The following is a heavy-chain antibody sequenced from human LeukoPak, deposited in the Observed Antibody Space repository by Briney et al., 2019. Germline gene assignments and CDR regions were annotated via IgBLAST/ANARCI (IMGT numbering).Heavy chain of an antibody. J-gene: IGHJ4*02. CDR3: ARDIRYSSSWYTDY. D-gene: IGHD6-13*01. Sequence: PSQTLSLTCTVSGGSISSGGYYWSWIRQHPGKGLEWIGYIYYSGSTYYNPSLKSRVTITVETSKNQFSLKLSSVTAADTAVYYCARDIRYSSSWYTDYWGQGTLVTVSS. V-gene: IGHV4-31*03. CDR1: GGSISSGGYY. CDR2: IYYSGST.